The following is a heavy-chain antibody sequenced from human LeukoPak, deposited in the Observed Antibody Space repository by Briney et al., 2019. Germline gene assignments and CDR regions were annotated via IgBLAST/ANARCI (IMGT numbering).Heavy chain of an antibody. CDR1: GYTFTSHY. V-gene: IGHV1-46*01. CDR3: ARGKSSVWPVWLCMDV. CDR2: INPSAGTT. Sequence: ASVKLSCKASGYTFTSHYMHWVRQAPGQGLEWMGIINPSAGTTTYAQKFQGRVTMTRDTSTSAVYMELSSLKSEDTAVYYCARGKSSVWPVWLCMDVWGQGTTVTISS. J-gene: IGHJ6*02. D-gene: IGHD6-19*01.